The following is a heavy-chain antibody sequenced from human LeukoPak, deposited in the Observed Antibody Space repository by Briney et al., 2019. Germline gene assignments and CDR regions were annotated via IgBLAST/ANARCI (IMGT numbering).Heavy chain of an antibody. Sequence: ASVKVSCKASGYTFTSYDINWVRQATGQGLEWMGWMNPNSGNTGYAQKFQGRVTMTRNTSISTAYMELSSLRSEDTALYYCAKVQGAAAGSTGFDYWGQGTLVTVSS. CDR2: MNPNSGNT. D-gene: IGHD6-13*01. CDR3: AKVQGAAAGSTGFDY. CDR1: GYTFTSYD. V-gene: IGHV1-8*01. J-gene: IGHJ4*02.